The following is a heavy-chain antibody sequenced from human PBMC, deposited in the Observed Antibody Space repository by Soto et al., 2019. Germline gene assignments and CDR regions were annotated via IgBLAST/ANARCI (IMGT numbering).Heavy chain of an antibody. V-gene: IGHV1-58*01. CDR3: AVVGEWERPTVFGY. J-gene: IGHJ4*02. CDR2: IVVGSGNT. D-gene: IGHD3-16*01. Sequence: SLKVGCKSCGWMLTRHADQRVRHXXGQRLEWIXWIVVGSGNTNYAQKFQERVTITRDMYTSTAYMELSSLRSEDTAVYYCAVVGEWERPTVFGYRGQGTLVPV. CDR1: GWMLTRHA.